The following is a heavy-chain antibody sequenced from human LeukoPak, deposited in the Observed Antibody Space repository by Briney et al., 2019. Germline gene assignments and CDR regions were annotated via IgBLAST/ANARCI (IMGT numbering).Heavy chain of an antibody. J-gene: IGHJ4*02. CDR3: ARDGILGSHDY. Sequence: GGSLRLSCAASGFTFSSYWMPWVRQAPGKGLVWVARIDNDGSDTNYADSVKGRFTISRDNAKNTLFLQMKSLRADDTAVYYCARDGILGSHDYWGQGTLVTVSS. CDR1: GFTFSSYW. D-gene: IGHD3-3*02. CDR2: IDNDGSDT. V-gene: IGHV3-74*01.